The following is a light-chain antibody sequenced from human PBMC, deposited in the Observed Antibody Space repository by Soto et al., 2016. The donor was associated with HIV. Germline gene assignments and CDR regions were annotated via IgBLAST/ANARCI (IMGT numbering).Light chain of an antibody. J-gene: IGKJ4*01. CDR3: QQYNSYPXT. CDR1: QSISSY. CDR2: AAS. Sequence: DIQMTQSPSSLSASVGDRVTITCRASQSISSYLNWYQQKPGKAPKLLIYAASSLQSGVPSKFSGSGSGTDFTLTISSLQPEDFATYYCQQYNSYPXTFGGGTKVEIK. V-gene: IGKV1-16*02.